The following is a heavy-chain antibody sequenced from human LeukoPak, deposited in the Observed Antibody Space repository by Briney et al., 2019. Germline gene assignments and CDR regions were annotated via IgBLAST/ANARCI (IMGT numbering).Heavy chain of an antibody. J-gene: IGHJ4*02. CDR3: ARETGGNSLIYFDY. CDR1: GYTFTDYY. Sequence: ASVKVSCKTSGYTFTDYYMHWVRQAPGQGLEWMGRINLNSGVTNYAQKFQGRVTMTRDTSINTAYMELSRLRSDDTAVYLCARETGGNSLIYFDYWGQGTLVTVSS. V-gene: IGHV1-2*06. CDR2: INLNSGVT. D-gene: IGHD4-23*01.